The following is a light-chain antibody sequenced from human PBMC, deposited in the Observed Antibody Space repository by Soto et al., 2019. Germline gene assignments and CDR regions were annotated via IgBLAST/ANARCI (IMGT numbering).Light chain of an antibody. CDR3: QEYSKWPLFT. CDR2: AAS. Sequence: EIVVTQSPGILSVSPGDRATLSCRASQSVSTTLAWYQQKPGQAPTLLIYAASTRATGIPARFTGTGSGTGFTLTISSLQSEDFPVYDGQEYSKWPLFTFGPGTRVDIK. J-gene: IGKJ3*01. CDR1: QSVSTT. V-gene: IGKV3-15*01.